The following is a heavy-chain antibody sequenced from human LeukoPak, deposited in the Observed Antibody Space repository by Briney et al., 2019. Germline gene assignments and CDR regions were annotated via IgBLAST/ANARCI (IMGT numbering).Heavy chain of an antibody. CDR2: IYYSGST. D-gene: IGHD1/OR15-1a*01. CDR3: ATSSKYYFDY. Sequence: SETLSLTCAVSGGSISSGGYSWSWIRQPPGKGLEWIGYIYYSGSTYHNPSLESRVTISVDTSKNQFSLKLSSVTAADTAVNYCATSSKYYFDYWGQGTLVTVSS. CDR1: GGSISSGGYS. V-gene: IGHV4-30-4*07. J-gene: IGHJ4*02.